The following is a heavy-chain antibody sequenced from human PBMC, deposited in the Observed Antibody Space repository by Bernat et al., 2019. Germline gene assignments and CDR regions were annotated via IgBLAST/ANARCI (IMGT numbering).Heavy chain of an antibody. J-gene: IGHJ6*02. D-gene: IGHD2-2*02. CDR2: ISAYNGDT. CDR3: ARDGSKYCSSTSCYSAYYYYGMDV. V-gene: IGHV1-18*01. Sequence: QVQLVQSGAEVRKPGASVMLSCKASGYTFNDYGASWVRQATGQGLEWMGWISAYNGDTKYAQKFQGRVTLTTDTSTNTAYMELTSLRSDDTALYYCARDGSKYCSSTSCYSAYYYYGMDVWGQGTTVTVSS. CDR1: GYTFNDYG.